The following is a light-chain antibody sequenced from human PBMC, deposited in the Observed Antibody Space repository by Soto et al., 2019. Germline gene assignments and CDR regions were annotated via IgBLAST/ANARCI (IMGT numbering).Light chain of an antibody. V-gene: IGLV7-43*01. CDR1: TGEVTSGYL. Sequence: QAVVTQEPSVPVSPGETVTLTCAPSTGEVTSGYLSNWFQQKPGQAPRPLINRVNNKRSWTPARFSGSLLGGKPALTLSDVQPEDEADYYCLLHFGTFWVFGGGTKLTVL. CDR2: RVN. J-gene: IGLJ3*02. CDR3: LLHFGTFWV.